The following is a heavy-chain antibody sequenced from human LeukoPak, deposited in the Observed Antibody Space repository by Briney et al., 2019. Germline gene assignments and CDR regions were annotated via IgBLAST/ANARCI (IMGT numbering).Heavy chain of an antibody. CDR1: GFTFSSYW. V-gene: IGHV3-74*01. CDR3: ARGVYDFWSGYISGLDY. Sequence: PGGSLRLSCAASGFTFSSYWMHWVRQAPGKGLVWVSRIKTDGSDTGYADSVKGRFTISRDNAKNTLYLQMNSLRAEDTAVYYCARGVYDFWSGYISGLDYWGQGTLVTVSS. D-gene: IGHD3-3*01. CDR2: IKTDGSDT. J-gene: IGHJ4*02.